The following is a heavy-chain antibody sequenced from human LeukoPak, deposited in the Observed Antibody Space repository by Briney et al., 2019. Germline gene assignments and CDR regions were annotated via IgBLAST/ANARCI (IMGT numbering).Heavy chain of an antibody. D-gene: IGHD1-26*01. CDR1: GGSISSYY. V-gene: IGHV4-59*01. CDR2: IYYSGST. Sequence: SETLSLTCTVSGGSISSYYWSWIRQPPGKGLEWIEYIYYSGSTNYNPSLKSRVTISVDTSKNQFSLKLSSVTAADTAVYYCARVSYYGENYFDYWGQGTLVTVSS. CDR3: ARVSYYGENYFDY. J-gene: IGHJ4*02.